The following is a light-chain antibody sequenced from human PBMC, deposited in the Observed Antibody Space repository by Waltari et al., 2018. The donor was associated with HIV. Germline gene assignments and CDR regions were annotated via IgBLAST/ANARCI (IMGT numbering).Light chain of an antibody. CDR3: QSYDSSLGGSVV. CDR1: SSNIGAGDA. J-gene: IGLJ2*01. V-gene: IGLV1-40*01. CDR2: CKG. Sequence: QSVLTQPPSVSGAPRQSVTISCPGSSSNIGAGDAVHSCQQLPGTAPKLLINCKGNRTPGVPARCSGSTSGTSAALAITGVQAEDEADYYCQSYDSSLGGSVVFGGGTKLTVL.